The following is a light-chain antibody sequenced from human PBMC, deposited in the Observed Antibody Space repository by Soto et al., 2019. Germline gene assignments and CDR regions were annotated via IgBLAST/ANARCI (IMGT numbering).Light chain of an antibody. Sequence: EIVLTQSPDTLSLSPGERATLSCRVSQSVGNSVAWYQQKPGQAPRLVIYDASKRATGIPARFSGSGSGTDFTRSISSLEPEEFAVYSCQQRRNWPFTFGGGTNLEIK. CDR1: QSVGNS. CDR3: QQRRNWPFT. V-gene: IGKV3-11*01. CDR2: DAS. J-gene: IGKJ4*01.